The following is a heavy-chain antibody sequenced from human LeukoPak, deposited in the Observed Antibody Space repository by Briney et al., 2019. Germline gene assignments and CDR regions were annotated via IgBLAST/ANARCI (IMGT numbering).Heavy chain of an antibody. V-gene: IGHV1-18*01. D-gene: IGHD6-19*01. CDR3: ARTQWLEDAFDF. Sequence: GASVKVSCKASVDTFSNYGISWVRQAPGQGLEWMGWISTYNGNTHYAQKFQGRVTMTTDTSTNIAYLELRDLRSDDTAVYYCARTQWLEDAFDFWGQGTVVTVSS. CDR1: VDTFSNYG. CDR2: ISTYNGNT. J-gene: IGHJ3*01.